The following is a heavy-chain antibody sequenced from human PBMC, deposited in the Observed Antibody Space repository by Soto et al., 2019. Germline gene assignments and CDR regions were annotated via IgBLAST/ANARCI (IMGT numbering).Heavy chain of an antibody. CDR3: ARDRGLRLGRTFYYYGMDV. J-gene: IGHJ6*02. V-gene: IGHV4-30-4*01. D-gene: IGHD5-12*01. CDR1: VGSICGGDYY. Sequence: TLSLTCTVSVGSICGGDYYLSWIRQPPGKGLEWIGYIYYSGSTYYNPSLKSRVTISVDTSKNQFSLKLSSVTAADTAVYYCARDRGLRLGRTFYYYGMDVWGQGTTVTVSS. CDR2: IYYSGST.